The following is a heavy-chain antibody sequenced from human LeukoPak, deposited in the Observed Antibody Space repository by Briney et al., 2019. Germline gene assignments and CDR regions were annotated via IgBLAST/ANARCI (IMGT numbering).Heavy chain of an antibody. J-gene: IGHJ4*02. CDR3: ARTTVVNSPYFDY. CDR1: GFTFSSYS. CDR2: ISSSSSYI. D-gene: IGHD4-23*01. Sequence: SGGSLRLSCAASGFTFSSYSMNWVRQAPGKGLEWVSSISSSSSYIYYADSVKGRFTISRDNAKNSLYLQMNSLRAEDTAVYYCARTTVVNSPYFDYWGQGTLVTVSS. V-gene: IGHV3-21*01.